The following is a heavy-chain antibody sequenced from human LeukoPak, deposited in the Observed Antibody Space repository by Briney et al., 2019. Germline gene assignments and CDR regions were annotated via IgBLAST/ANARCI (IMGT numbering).Heavy chain of an antibody. J-gene: IGHJ4*02. Sequence: GGCLRLSCAASGFTFSSYEMNWVRQAPGRGLEWVSYISSSGSTIYYADSVKGRLTISRDNAKNSLYLQMNSLRAEDTAVYYCARKGSSSWAFDYWGQGTLVTVSS. CDR3: ARKGSSSWAFDY. CDR2: ISSSGSTI. D-gene: IGHD6-13*01. V-gene: IGHV3-48*03. CDR1: GFTFSSYE.